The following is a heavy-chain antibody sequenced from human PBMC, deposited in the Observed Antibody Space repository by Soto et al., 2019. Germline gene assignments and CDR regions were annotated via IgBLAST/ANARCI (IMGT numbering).Heavy chain of an antibody. CDR1: GFTFSSYS. V-gene: IGHV3-21*01. CDR3: AIDYYYDSSGYPAAKYFKH. J-gene: IGHJ1*01. D-gene: IGHD3-22*01. Sequence: EVQLVEAGGGLVKPGGSLRLSCAASGFTFSSYSMNWVRQAPGKGLEWVSSISSSSSYIYYAYTVKGRFTISRDNAKNSQYLKMNSRRAEDTAVYYCAIDYYYDSSGYPAAKYFKHWGQSTLDTVCS. CDR2: ISSSSSYI.